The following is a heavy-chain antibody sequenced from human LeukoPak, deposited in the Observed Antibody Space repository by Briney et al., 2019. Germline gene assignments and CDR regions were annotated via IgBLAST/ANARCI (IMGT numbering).Heavy chain of an antibody. Sequence: APVKPCCTASGGTFSSYAISWVRQAPGQGLEWMGGISTDSGDTDYAQNLQGRGTMTTDTYTSTVYMEVRSLRSDDTAVYSCARAYSYGFGPLDYWGQDTGDPVSS. CDR3: ARAYSYGFGPLDY. J-gene: IGHJ4*02. CDR2: ISTDSGDT. CDR1: GGTFSSYA. V-gene: IGHV1-18*01. D-gene: IGHD5-18*01.